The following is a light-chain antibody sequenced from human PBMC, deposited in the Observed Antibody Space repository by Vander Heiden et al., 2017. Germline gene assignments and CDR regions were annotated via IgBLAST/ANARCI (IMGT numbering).Light chain of an antibody. Sequence: SYELTQPPSVSVSPGQTARITCSGDALPKQYAFWYQQKPGQAPVLVMYKDSERSSGIHDRFSGSSSGTTVTLTISGVQAEDEADYYCQSADSSGADVVFGGGTKLTVL. J-gene: IGLJ2*01. CDR1: ALPKQY. CDR3: QSADSSGADVV. V-gene: IGLV3-25*03. CDR2: KDS.